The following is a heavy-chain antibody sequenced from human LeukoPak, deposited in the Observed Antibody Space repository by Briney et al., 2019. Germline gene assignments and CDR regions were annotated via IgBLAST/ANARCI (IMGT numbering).Heavy chain of an antibody. CDR1: GDSVSSNSAA. Sequence: SQTLSLTCAMSGDSVSSNSAALNWIRQSPSRGLEWLVRTYYRSKWYNDYAVSVKSRITINPDTSKNQFSLQLNSVTPEDTAVYYCARSGGITGTRFYYYYYGMDVWGQGTTVTVSS. CDR2: TYYRSKWYN. V-gene: IGHV6-1*01. J-gene: IGHJ6*02. CDR3: ARSGGITGTRFYYYYYGMDV. D-gene: IGHD1-20*01.